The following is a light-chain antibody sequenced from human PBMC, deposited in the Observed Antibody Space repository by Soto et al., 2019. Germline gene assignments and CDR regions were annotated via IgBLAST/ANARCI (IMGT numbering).Light chain of an antibody. Sequence: DLQMTQSPSTLSASVGDRVTITCRASQSISRSLAWYQQKPGKAPKILIYKASSLESGVPSRFSGSGSGTEFTLTISSLQPDDFATYYCQQYESYPVTFGQGTRLVI. V-gene: IGKV1-5*03. CDR1: QSISRS. J-gene: IGKJ5*01. CDR3: QQYESYPVT. CDR2: KAS.